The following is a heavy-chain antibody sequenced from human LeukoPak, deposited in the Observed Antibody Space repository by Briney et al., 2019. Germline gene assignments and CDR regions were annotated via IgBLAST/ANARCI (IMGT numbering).Heavy chain of an antibody. Sequence: GGSLRLSCAASGFAFDDYAMHWVRQAPGKGLEWVSGISWNGGSIGYADSVKGRFTISRDNAKNSLYLQMNSLRAEDTALYYCAKSGGYSYGGYDYWGQGTLVTVSS. J-gene: IGHJ4*02. CDR3: AKSGGYSYGGYDY. D-gene: IGHD5-18*01. CDR1: GFAFDDYA. CDR2: ISWNGGSI. V-gene: IGHV3-9*01.